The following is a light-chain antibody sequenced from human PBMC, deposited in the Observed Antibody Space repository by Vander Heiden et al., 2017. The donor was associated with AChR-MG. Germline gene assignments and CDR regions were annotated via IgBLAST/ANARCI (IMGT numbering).Light chain of an antibody. CDR2: GNT. Sequence: QSVLTQPPSVSGAPGQGVTISCAGSSSNIGAGYEVPWYQQLPGTAPRLLSSGNTNRPSGVPDRFSGSKSGTSASLAITGLQAEDEADYYCQSYDSSLTEWVFGGGTKVTVL. CDR1: SSNIGAGYE. CDR3: QSYDSSLTEWV. V-gene: IGLV1-40*01. J-gene: IGLJ3*02.